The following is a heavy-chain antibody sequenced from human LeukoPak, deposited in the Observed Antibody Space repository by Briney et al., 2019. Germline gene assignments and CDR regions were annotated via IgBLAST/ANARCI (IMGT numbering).Heavy chain of an antibody. J-gene: IGHJ4*02. CDR3: AKGRCSGPGCDSFDY. CDR1: GLVFGKYA. Sequence: GGSLRLSCAASGLVFGKYAMAWVRQAPGKGLECVSIISDDSSFTYYLDSVKGRSTIFRDNSKNTLYLHMNSLKAEDTAVYYCAKGRCSGPGCDSFDYWGQGALVTVSS. D-gene: IGHD5-12*01. V-gene: IGHV3-23*01. CDR2: ISDDSSFT.